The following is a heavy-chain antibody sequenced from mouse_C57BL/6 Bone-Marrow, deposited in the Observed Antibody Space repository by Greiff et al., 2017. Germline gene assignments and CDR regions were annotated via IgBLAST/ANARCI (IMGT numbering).Heavy chain of an antibody. V-gene: IGHV1-82*01. CDR2: IYPGDGDT. Sequence: QVQLQQSGPELVKPGASVKISCKASGYAFSSSWMNWVKQRPGKGLEWIGRIYPGDGDTNYNGKFKGKATLTADKSSSSAYMQLSSLTSEDSAVYFCARLGRGFAYWGLGTLVTVSA. CDR3: ARLGRGFAY. J-gene: IGHJ3*01. D-gene: IGHD3-3*01. CDR1: GYAFSSSW.